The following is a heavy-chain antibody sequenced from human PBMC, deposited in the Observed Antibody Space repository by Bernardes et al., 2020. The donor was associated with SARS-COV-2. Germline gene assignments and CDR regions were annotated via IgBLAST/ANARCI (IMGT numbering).Heavy chain of an antibody. CDR1: GGSFSGYY. J-gene: IGHJ4*02. Sequence: SETLSLTCAVYGGSFSGYYWSWIRQPPGKGLEWIGEINHSGSTNYNPSLKSRVTISVDTSKNQFSLKLSSVTAADTAVYYCARRGYTYDKFDYWGQGILVTVSS. CDR3: ARRGYTYDKFDY. D-gene: IGHD5-18*01. CDR2: INHSGST. V-gene: IGHV4-34*01.